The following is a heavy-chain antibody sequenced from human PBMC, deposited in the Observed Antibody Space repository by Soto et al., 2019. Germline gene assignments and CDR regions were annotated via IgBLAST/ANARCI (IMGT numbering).Heavy chain of an antibody. CDR2: INPSGGST. D-gene: IGHD3-3*01. CDR3: ARVGHYAFWSGYRGQTFYYHSYGRDV. V-gene: IGHV1-46*01. CDR1: GYTFTSYY. J-gene: IGHJ6*02. Sequence: ASVKVSCKASGYTFTSYYMHWVRQAPGQGLEWMGIINPSGGSTSYAQKFRGRVTMTRDTSTSTVYMELSSLRSEDTAVYYCARVGHYAFWSGYRGQTFYYHSYGRDVWGQGTTVTVSS.